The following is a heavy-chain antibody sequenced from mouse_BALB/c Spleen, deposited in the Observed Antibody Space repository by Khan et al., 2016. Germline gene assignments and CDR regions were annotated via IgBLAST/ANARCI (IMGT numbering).Heavy chain of an antibody. CDR3: TTSITTVIATVRHY. J-gene: IGHJ2*01. CDR1: GYTFTNFG. Sequence: QIQLVQSGPELKKPGETVKISCKASGYTFTNFGINWVRQAPGKGLEWMDWINTNTGETTYADDFKGRIAFSLETSASTAYLQINIHKHEETATYFCTTSITTVIATVRHYWCQGTTLTVSS. CDR2: INTNTGET. V-gene: IGHV9-3-1*01. D-gene: IGHD1-1*01.